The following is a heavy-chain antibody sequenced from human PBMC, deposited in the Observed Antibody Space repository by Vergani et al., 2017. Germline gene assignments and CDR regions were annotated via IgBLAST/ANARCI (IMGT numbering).Heavy chain of an antibody. CDR2: INHSGST. Sequence: QVQLQQWGAGLLKPSETLSLTCAVYGGSFSGYYWSWTRQPPGKGLEWIGEINHSGSTNYNPSLKSRVTISVDTSKNQFSLKLSSVTAADTAVYYCARVGIAAAGNGRYFDLWGRGTLVTVSS. CDR3: ARVGIAAAGNGRYFDL. J-gene: IGHJ2*01. CDR1: GGSFSGYY. V-gene: IGHV4-34*01. D-gene: IGHD6-13*01.